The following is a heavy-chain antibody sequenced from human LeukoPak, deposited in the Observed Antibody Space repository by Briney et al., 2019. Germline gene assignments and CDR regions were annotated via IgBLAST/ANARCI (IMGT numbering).Heavy chain of an antibody. V-gene: IGHV3-23*01. CDR1: GFTVSSNY. J-gene: IGHJ5*02. CDR2: ISGSGGST. CDR3: AKPRRINWFDP. Sequence: GGSLRLSCAASGFTVSSNYMSWVRQAPGKGLEWVSAISGSGGSTYYADSVKGRFTISRDNSKNTLYLQMNSLRAEDTAVYYCAKPRRINWFDPWGQGTLVTVSS. D-gene: IGHD2/OR15-2a*01.